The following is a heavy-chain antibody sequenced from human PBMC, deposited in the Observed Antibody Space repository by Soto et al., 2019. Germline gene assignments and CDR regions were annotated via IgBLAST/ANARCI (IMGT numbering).Heavy chain of an antibody. CDR2: ISSNGGST. CDR3: ARGLVATISFDY. Sequence: EVQLVESGGGLVQPGGSLRLSCAASGFTFSSYAMHWVRQAPGKGLEYVSAISSNGGSTYYANSVKGRFTISRDNSKNTLYLQMGRLRAEDMAVYYCARGLVATISFDYWGQGTLVTVSS. D-gene: IGHD5-12*01. V-gene: IGHV3-64*01. J-gene: IGHJ4*02. CDR1: GFTFSSYA.